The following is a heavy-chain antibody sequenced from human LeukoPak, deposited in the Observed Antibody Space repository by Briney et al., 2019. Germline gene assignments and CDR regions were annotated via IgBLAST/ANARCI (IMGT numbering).Heavy chain of an antibody. CDR2: IYTSGST. Sequence: SQTLSLTCTVSGGSISSGSYYWSWLRQPAGTGLEWIGRIYTSGSTNYNPSLKSRVTISVDTSKNQFSLKLSSVTAADTAVYYCARDVADYYDSSGYDYWGQGTLVTVSS. V-gene: IGHV4-61*02. CDR1: GGSISSGSYY. CDR3: ARDVADYYDSSGYDY. J-gene: IGHJ4*02. D-gene: IGHD3-22*01.